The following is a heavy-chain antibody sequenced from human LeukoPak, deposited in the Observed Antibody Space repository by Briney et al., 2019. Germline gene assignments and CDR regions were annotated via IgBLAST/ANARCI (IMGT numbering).Heavy chain of an antibody. CDR1: DYSISSGYY. V-gene: IGHV4-38-2*02. CDR3: ARTSDTAITNWFDP. J-gene: IGHJ5*02. Sequence: SETLSLTCMVSDYSISSGYYWGWIRQPPGKGLEWIGSIYHSGRTFYNPSLKSRVTMSVDTSKNQFSLKLSSVTAADTAVYYCARTSDTAITNWFDPWGQGTLVTVSS. D-gene: IGHD5-18*01. CDR2: IYHSGRT.